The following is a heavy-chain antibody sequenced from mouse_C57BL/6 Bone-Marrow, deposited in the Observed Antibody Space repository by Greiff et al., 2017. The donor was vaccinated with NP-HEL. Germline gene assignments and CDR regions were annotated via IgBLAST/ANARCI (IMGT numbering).Heavy chain of an antibody. Sequence: EVQVVESGGGLVKPGGSLKLSCAASGFTFSSYAMSWVRQTPEKRLEWVATISDGGSYTYYPDNVKGRFTISRDNAKNNLYLQMSHLKSEDTAMYYCASLNYPYYFDYWGQGTTLTVSS. J-gene: IGHJ2*01. CDR2: ISDGGSYT. D-gene: IGHD2-1*01. CDR1: GFTFSSYA. V-gene: IGHV5-4*01. CDR3: ASLNYPYYFDY.